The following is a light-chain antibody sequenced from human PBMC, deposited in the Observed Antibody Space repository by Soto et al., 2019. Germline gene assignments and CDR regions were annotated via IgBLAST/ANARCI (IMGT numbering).Light chain of an antibody. CDR3: QQRSNWPPWT. Sequence: EIVLTQSPATLSLSPGERATLSCRASQSVSSYLAWYQQKPVQAPRLLIYDASNRATGIPARFRGSGSGTDFTPTISSLGPEDFSGYYCQQRSNWPPWTFGQGSKVDI. CDR1: QSVSSY. CDR2: DAS. V-gene: IGKV3-11*01. J-gene: IGKJ1*01.